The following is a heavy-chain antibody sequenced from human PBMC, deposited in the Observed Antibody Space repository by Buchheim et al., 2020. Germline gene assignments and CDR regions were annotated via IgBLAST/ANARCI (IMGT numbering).Heavy chain of an antibody. CDR1: GFTFSSYG. V-gene: IGHV3-30*03. CDR2: ISYDGSNK. Sequence: QVQLVESGGGVVQPGRSLRLSCAASGFTFSSYGMHWVRQAPGKGLEWVAVISYDGSNKYYADSVKGRFTISRDNSKNKLYLQMNSLRAEDTAVYYCVKKHSSGLVKVWGQGTL. J-gene: IGHJ4*02. CDR3: VKKHSSGLVKV. D-gene: IGHD6-19*01.